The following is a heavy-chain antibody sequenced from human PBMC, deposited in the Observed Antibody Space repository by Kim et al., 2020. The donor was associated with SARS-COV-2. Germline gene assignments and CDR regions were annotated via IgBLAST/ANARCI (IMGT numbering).Heavy chain of an antibody. CDR1: GGSVSSGSYY. D-gene: IGHD3-3*01. J-gene: IGHJ6*02. Sequence: SETLSLTCTVSGGSVSSGSYYWSWIRQPPGKGLEWIGYIYYSGSTNYNPSLKSRVTISVDTSKNQFSLKLSSVTAADTAVYYCARDRFLEWFSVGAHYYYGMDVWGQGTTVTVSS. V-gene: IGHV4-61*01. CDR2: IYYSGST. CDR3: ARDRFLEWFSVGAHYYYGMDV.